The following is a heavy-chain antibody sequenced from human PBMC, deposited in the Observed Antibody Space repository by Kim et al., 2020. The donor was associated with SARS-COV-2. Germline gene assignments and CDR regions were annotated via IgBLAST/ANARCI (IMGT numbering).Heavy chain of an antibody. D-gene: IGHD3-10*01. J-gene: IGHJ4*02. Sequence: AQRLHDRFTSTRDTSTSTVYMELNKLRSEDTAVYCCARVVGAQFDFWGQGTLVTVSS. V-gene: IGHV1-46*01. CDR3: ARVVGAQFDF.